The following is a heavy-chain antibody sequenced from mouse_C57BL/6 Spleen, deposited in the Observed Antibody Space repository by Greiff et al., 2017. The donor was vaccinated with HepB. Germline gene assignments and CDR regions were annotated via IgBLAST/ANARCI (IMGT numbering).Heavy chain of an antibody. J-gene: IGHJ1*03. CDR2: ISYSGST. CDR1: GYSITSGYD. D-gene: IGHD1-1*01. V-gene: IGHV3-1*01. CDR3: ARDRYYGAPDV. Sequence: VQLQQSGPGMVKPSQSLSLTCTVTGYSITSGYDWHWIRHFPGNKLEWMGYISYSGSTNYNPSLKSRISITHDTSKNHFFLKLNSVTTEDTATYYCARDRYYGAPDVWGTGTTVTVSS.